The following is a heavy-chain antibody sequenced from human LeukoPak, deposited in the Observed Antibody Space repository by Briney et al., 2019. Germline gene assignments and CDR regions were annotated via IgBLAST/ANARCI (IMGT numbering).Heavy chain of an antibody. D-gene: IGHD5-24*01. J-gene: IGHJ4*02. CDR3: ARQRDGYNLVDFGV. CDR2: INHSGGT. CDR1: GASFSAYY. V-gene: IGHV4-34*01. Sequence: SETLSLTCAVYGASFSAYYWCWIRQPPGKGLEWIGEINHSGGTNYSPSLKSRVTISVDTSKNQFSLKLSSVTAADTAVYYCARQRDGYNLVDFGVWGQGTVVTVSS.